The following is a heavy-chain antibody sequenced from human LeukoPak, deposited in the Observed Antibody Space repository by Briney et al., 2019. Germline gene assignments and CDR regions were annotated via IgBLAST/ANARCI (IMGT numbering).Heavy chain of an antibody. Sequence: VGSLRLSCAASGFTLSSYGMRWGRQAPGKGLEGVAVISYDGSNKYYADSVQGRFTISKDNSKNTLYLQMNSLRAEDRAVYYCAKDRVPYGEFDYWVQGTLVTVPS. CDR3: AKDRVPYGEFDY. J-gene: IGHJ4*02. D-gene: IGHD4-17*01. CDR1: GFTLSSYG. V-gene: IGHV3-30*18. CDR2: ISYDGSNK.